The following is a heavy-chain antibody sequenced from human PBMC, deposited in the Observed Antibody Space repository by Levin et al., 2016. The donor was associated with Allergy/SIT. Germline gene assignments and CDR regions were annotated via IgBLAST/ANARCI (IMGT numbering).Heavy chain of an antibody. J-gene: IGHJ4*02. V-gene: IGHV4-31*02. D-gene: IGHD3-22*01. CDR2: IYYSGST. CDR3: ASSQTALYYYDSSGYYRFDY. Sequence: RQAPGKGLEWIGYIYYSGSTYYNPSLKSRVTISVDTSKNQFSLKLSSVTAADTAVYYCASSQTALYYYDSSGYYRFDYWGQGTLVTVSS.